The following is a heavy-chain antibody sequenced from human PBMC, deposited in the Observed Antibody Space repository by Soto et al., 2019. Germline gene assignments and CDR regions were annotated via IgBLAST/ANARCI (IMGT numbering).Heavy chain of an antibody. CDR2: IYHGGST. Sequence: QVQLQESGPGLVKPSETLSLTCTVSGDSINSRSYYWGWIRQTPGKGLEWIGNIYHGGSTYYNPSLKSRVTISVDTSKNQFSLKLSSVTAADTALYYCARLPLVAWLVRWYFDLWGRGTLVTVSS. V-gene: IGHV4-39*01. CDR3: ARLPLVAWLVRWYFDL. D-gene: IGHD6-19*01. CDR1: GDSINSRSYY. J-gene: IGHJ2*01.